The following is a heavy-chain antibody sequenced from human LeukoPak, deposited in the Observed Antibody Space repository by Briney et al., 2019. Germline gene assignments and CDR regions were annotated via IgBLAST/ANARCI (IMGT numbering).Heavy chain of an antibody. CDR3: AREFQLTSNDAFDI. J-gene: IGHJ3*02. Sequence: SETLSLTCTVSGGSISSSSYYWGWIRQPPGKGLEWIGSIYYSGSTYYNPSLKSRVTISVDTSKNQFSLKLSSVTAADTAVYYCAREFQLTSNDAFDIWGQGTMVTVSS. D-gene: IGHD2-2*01. CDR1: GGSISSSSYY. V-gene: IGHV4-39*02. CDR2: IYYSGST.